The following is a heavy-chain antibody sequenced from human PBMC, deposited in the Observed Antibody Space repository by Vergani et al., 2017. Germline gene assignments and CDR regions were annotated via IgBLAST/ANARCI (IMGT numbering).Heavy chain of an antibody. J-gene: IGHJ4*02. D-gene: IGHD2-2*02. V-gene: IGHV1-2*02. CDR2: INPNSGGT. CDR3: ARLYCSSTSCYKGGSRGNRFDY. Sequence: QVQLVQSGAEVKKPGASVKVSCKASGYTFTGYYTHWVRQAPGQGLEWMGWINPNSGGTNYAQKFQGRVTMTRDTSISTAYMELSRLRSDDTAVYYCARLYCSSTSCYKGGSRGNRFDYWGQGTLVTVSS. CDR1: GYTFTGYY.